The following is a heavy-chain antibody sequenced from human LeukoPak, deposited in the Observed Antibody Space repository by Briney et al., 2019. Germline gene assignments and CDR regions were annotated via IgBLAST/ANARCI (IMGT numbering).Heavy chain of an antibody. CDR1: GLTFSSSD. CDR2: ITFHGRDT. V-gene: IGHV3-64D*06. CDR3: VKVGTSTYDH. Sequence: GGSLRPSCSVSGLTFSSSDMHWVRQAPGKALEYVSAITFHGRDTYYADSVNGRFTISRDNSKDTLYLQMSNLRPEDTAIYYCVKVGTSTYDHWGQGTLVTVSS. D-gene: IGHD1-14*01. J-gene: IGHJ4*02.